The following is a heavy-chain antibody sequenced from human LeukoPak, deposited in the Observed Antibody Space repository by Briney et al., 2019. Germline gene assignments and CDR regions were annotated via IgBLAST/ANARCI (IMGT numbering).Heavy chain of an antibody. J-gene: IGHJ3*02. CDR3: ARDHKSHAFDI. CDR1: GGSISSYY. CDR2: IYYSGST. V-gene: IGHV4-59*12. Sequence: SETLSLTSTVSGGSISSYYWSWIRQPPGKGLEWIGYIYYSGSTNYNPSLKSRVTISVDTSKNQFSLKLSSVTAADTAVYYCARDHKSHAFDIWGQGTMVTVSS.